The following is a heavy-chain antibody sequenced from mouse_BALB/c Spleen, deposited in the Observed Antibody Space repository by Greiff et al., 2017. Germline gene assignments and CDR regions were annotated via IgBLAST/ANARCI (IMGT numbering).Heavy chain of an antibody. J-gene: IGHJ2*01. CDR3: AREVRLGTLDY. CDR1: GYTFTDYA. V-gene: IGHV1S137*01. D-gene: IGHD1-2*01. Sequence: QVQLKQSGAELVRPGVSVKISCKGSGYTFTDYAMHWVKQSHAKSLEWIGVISTYYGDASYNQKFKGKATMTVDKSSSTAYMELARLTSEDSAIYYCAREVRLGTLDYWGQGTTLTVSS. CDR2: ISTYYGDA.